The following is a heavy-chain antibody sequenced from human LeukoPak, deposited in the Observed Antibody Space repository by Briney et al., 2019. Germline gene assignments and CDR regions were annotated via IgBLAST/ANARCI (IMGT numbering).Heavy chain of an antibody. D-gene: IGHD6-6*01. V-gene: IGHV3-23*01. CDR3: AKDPARGQLGIFDY. Sequence: GGSLRLSCAASGFTFSSYAMSWVRQAPGKGLEWVSAISGSGGSTYYADSVKGRFTISRDNSRNTPYMQMNSLRVEDTAVYCCAKDPARGQLGIFDYWGQGVLVTVSS. CDR2: ISGSGGST. J-gene: IGHJ4*02. CDR1: GFTFSSYA.